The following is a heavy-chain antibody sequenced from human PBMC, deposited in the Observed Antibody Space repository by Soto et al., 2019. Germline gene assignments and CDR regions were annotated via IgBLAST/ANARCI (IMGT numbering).Heavy chain of an antibody. CDR3: AAPRTDGYTVPDTSTYYYHGLDV. CDR1: GGSFSTYA. CDR2: IIPIFGTP. Sequence: SVKVSCKASGGSFSTYAISWVRQAPGQGLEWMGGIIPIFGTPNYAQKFQGRVTITADRSTSTAYLELNSLRSEDTAVYYCAAPRTDGYTVPDTSTYYYHGLDVWGQGTKVTVYS. J-gene: IGHJ6*02. V-gene: IGHV1-69*06. D-gene: IGHD5-12*01.